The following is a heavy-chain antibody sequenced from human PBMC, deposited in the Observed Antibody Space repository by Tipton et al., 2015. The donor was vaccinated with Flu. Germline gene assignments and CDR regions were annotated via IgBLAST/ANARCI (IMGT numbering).Heavy chain of an antibody. D-gene: IGHD3-22*01. CDR2: IYYSGST. Sequence: TLSLTCTVSGGSISSSSYYWGWIRQPPGKGLEWIGSIYYSGSTYYNPSLKSRVTISVDTSKNQFSLKLSFVTAADTAVYYCARSLTYYYDSSGYAFDIWGQGTMVTVSS. J-gene: IGHJ3*02. CDR1: GGSISSSSYY. CDR3: ARSLTYYYDSSGYAFDI. V-gene: IGHV4-39*07.